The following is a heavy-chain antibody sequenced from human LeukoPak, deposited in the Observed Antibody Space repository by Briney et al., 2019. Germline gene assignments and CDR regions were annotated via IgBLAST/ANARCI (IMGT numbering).Heavy chain of an antibody. CDR2: INPSGGST. Sequence: ASVKVSCKASGYTFTSYYMHWVRQAPGQGLEWMGIINPSGGSTSYAQKFQGRVTMTRDTSTSTVYMELSSLRSEDTAVCYCARDGYSYGSAHYYYMDVWGKGTTVTVSS. J-gene: IGHJ6*03. CDR3: ARDGYSYGSAHYYYMDV. V-gene: IGHV1-46*01. D-gene: IGHD5-18*01. CDR1: GYTFTSYY.